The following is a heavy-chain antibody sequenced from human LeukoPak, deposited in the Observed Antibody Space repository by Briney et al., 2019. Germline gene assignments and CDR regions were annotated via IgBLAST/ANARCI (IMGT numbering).Heavy chain of an antibody. Sequence: PGGSLRLSCAASGFTFSSYAMSWVRQAPGKGLEWVSAISGSGGSTYYADSVKGRFTISRDNSKNTLYLQMNSLRAEDTAVYYCASGGGLTYYYGSGRPDAFDVWGQGTMVTVSS. J-gene: IGHJ3*01. CDR2: ISGSGGST. CDR1: GFTFSSYA. D-gene: IGHD3-10*01. V-gene: IGHV3-23*01. CDR3: ASGGGLTYYYGSGRPDAFDV.